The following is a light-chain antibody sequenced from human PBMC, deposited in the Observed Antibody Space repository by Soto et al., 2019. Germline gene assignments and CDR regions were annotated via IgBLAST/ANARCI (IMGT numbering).Light chain of an antibody. CDR2: GAS. CDR3: QQYTNWLT. J-gene: IGKJ4*01. Sequence: EIVMTQSPATLSVSPGERVTLSCRASQSVSNSLAWYQQKPGQAPRLLIYGASTRATGIPARFSGSGSGTDFTLTISSLQSEDFAVYYCQQYTNWLTFGGGTKVEIK. CDR1: QSVSNS. V-gene: IGKV3-15*01.